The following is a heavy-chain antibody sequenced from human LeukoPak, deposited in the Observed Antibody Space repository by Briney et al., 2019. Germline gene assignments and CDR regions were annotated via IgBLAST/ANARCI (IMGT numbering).Heavy chain of an antibody. CDR1: GFTFSTYT. CDR3: ARVTAVAGTRGAAFDI. Sequence: PGRSLRLSCAASGFTFSTYTMHWVRQAPGKGLEWVAVISYDGSNKYYADSVKGRFTISRDNSKNTLYLQMNSLRAEDTAVYYCARVTAVAGTRGAAFDIWGQGTMVTVSS. D-gene: IGHD6-19*01. CDR2: ISYDGSNK. V-gene: IGHV3-30*04. J-gene: IGHJ3*02.